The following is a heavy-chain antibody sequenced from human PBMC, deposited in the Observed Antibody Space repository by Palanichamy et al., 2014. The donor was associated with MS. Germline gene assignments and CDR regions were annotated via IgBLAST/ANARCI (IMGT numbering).Heavy chain of an antibody. CDR3: ARASRANGNYVNIDS. D-gene: IGHD4-17*01. CDR2: INSDGDT. J-gene: IGHJ5*01. V-gene: IGHV3-74*01. CDR1: GFTFSNYW. Sequence: EVQLVESGGGSAQPGGSLRLSCAASGFTFSNYWDALGPPSSTGRGLVWVSRINSDGDTNYADSVKDRFTISRDNAKSTLYLQMNSLRADDTAVYYCARASRANGNYVNIDSWGQGTLVTVSS.